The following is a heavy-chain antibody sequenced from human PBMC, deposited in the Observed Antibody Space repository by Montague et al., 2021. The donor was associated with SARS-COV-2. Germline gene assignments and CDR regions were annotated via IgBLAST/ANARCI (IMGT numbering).Heavy chain of an antibody. J-gene: IGHJ6*03. Sequence: SETLSLTCTVSGGSISSYYCSWIRQPPGKGLEWIGYIYYSGSTNXNPSLKSGVTISVDTSKNQFSLKLSSVTAADTAVYYCARDSRTDFDWLFPDSGSYYYYMDVWGKGTTVTVSS. D-gene: IGHD3-9*01. CDR3: ARDSRTDFDWLFPDSGSYYYYMDV. V-gene: IGHV4-59*01. CDR2: IYYSGST. CDR1: GGSISSYY.